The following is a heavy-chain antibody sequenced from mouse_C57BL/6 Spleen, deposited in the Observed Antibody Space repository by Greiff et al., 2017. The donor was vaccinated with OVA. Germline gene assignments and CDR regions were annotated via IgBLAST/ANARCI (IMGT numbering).Heavy chain of an antibody. J-gene: IGHJ1*03. CDR1: GYTFTSYG. Sequence: QVHVKQSGAELARPGASVKLSCKASGYTFTSYGISWVKQRTGQGLEWIGEIYPRSGNTYYNEKFKGKATLTADKSSSTAYMELRSLTSEDSAVYFCARNYDYEDWYFDVWGTGTTVTVSS. CDR3: ARNYDYEDWYFDV. D-gene: IGHD2-4*01. CDR2: IYPRSGNT. V-gene: IGHV1-81*01.